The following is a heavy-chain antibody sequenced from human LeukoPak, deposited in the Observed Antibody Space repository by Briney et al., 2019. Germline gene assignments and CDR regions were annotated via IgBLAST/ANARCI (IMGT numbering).Heavy chain of an antibody. Sequence: KPGGSLRLSCVASGFTFSYYWMIWVRQAPGKGLEWVANIKQDGSERRYADSVRGRFTVSRDNAQTSLYLQMSSLRAEDAALYYCARASNPWLQLTWGQGTLVTVSS. V-gene: IGHV3-7*05. CDR1: GFTFSYYW. D-gene: IGHD5-24*01. CDR3: ARASNPWLQLT. CDR2: IKQDGSER. J-gene: IGHJ5*02.